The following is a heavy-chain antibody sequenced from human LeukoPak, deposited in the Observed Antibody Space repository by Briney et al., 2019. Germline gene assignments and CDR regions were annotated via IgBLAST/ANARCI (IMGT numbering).Heavy chain of an antibody. D-gene: IGHD3/OR15-3a*01. CDR2: IWYDGSNK. V-gene: IGHV3-33*08. J-gene: IGHJ2*01. Sequence: SGGSLRLSCEGSGFSFSSYDMGWVRQAPGKGLEWVAVIWYDGSNKYYADSVKGRFTISRDNSKNTLYLQMNSLRAEDTAVYYCARDPLGLYWYFDLWGRGTLVTVSS. CDR3: ARDPLGLYWYFDL. CDR1: GFSFSSYD.